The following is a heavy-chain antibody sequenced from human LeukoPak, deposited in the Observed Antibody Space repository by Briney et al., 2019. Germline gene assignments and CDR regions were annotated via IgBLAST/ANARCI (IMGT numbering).Heavy chain of an antibody. CDR2: ISSSGSTT. CDR1: GFTFSSYE. CDR3: ARDGLPYYFDY. J-gene: IGHJ4*02. Sequence: GGSLRLSCAASGFTFSSYEMNWVRQAPGKGLEWVSYISSSGSTTYYADSVKGRFTISRDNAKNSLYLQMNSLRAEDTAVYYCARDGLPYYFDYWGQGTLVTVSS. V-gene: IGHV3-48*03. D-gene: IGHD5-12*01.